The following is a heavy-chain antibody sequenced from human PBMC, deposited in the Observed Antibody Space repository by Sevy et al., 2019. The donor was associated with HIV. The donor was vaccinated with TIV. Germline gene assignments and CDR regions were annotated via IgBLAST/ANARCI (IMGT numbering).Heavy chain of an antibody. J-gene: IGHJ4*02. Sequence: TLSLTCTVSGGSITSLYWGWIRQPPGKGLEWIANIYYNGNTNYNPSLKSRVTISLDTSKNQFSLRLSSVTAADTAIYYCAGENARGRGYSWGQGTLVTVSS. V-gene: IGHV4-59*08. CDR1: GGSITSLY. CDR3: AGENARGRGYS. D-gene: IGHD3-10*01. CDR2: IYYNGNT.